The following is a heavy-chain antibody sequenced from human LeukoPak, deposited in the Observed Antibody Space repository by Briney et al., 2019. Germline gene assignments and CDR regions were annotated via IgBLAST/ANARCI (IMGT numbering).Heavy chain of an antibody. V-gene: IGHV1-46*01. CDR2: ISPSGGST. Sequence: ASVKVSCKAFGYTFTSNYMHWVRQAPGQGPEWMGVISPSGGSTTYAQKFQGRVTITADKSTSTAYMELSSLRSEDTAVYYCARGGGHGYNFNRPWFDPWGQGTLVTVSS. CDR1: GYTFTSNY. CDR3: ARGGGHGYNFNRPWFDP. D-gene: IGHD5-24*01. J-gene: IGHJ5*02.